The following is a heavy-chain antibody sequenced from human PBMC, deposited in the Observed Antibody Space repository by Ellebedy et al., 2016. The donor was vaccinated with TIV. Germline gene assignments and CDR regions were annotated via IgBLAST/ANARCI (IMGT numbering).Heavy chain of an antibody. V-gene: IGHV4-39*07. Sequence: SETLSLTCTVSGGSISSSSYYWVWFRQSPGKGLEWIGSIHYSRTTYYNPSLKSRITISVDTSKNQFSLKLSSVTAADTAIYYCARGGASYSDCWGQGTLVTVSS. CDR2: IHYSRTT. D-gene: IGHD4/OR15-4a*01. J-gene: IGHJ4*02. CDR1: GGSISSSSYY. CDR3: ARGGASYSDC.